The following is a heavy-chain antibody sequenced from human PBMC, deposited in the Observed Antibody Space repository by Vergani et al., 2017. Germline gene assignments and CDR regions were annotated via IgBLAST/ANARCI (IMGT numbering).Heavy chain of an antibody. J-gene: IGHJ4*02. Sequence: EVQLVESGGGVVQPGGSLRLSCAASGFTFDAYAMHWVRQAPGKGLEWVSLISGDGGSTYYADSVKGRFTISRDNSKNSLYLQMNSLGTDDTALYYCAREVDTAMVQDYWGQGTLVTVSS. V-gene: IGHV3-43*02. CDR1: GFTFDAYA. D-gene: IGHD5-18*01. CDR2: ISGDGGST. CDR3: AREVDTAMVQDY.